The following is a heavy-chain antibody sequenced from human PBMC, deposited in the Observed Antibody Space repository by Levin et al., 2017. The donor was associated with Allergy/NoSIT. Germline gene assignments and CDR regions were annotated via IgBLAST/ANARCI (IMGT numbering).Heavy chain of an antibody. Sequence: GASVKVSCKASGGTFSSYAISWVRQAPGQGLEWMGGIIPIFGTANYAQKFQGRVTITADKSTSTAYMELSSLRSEDTAVYYCARDGTVTTQGNYYYYGMDVWGQGTTVTVSS. D-gene: IGHD4-11*01. CDR3: ARDGTVTTQGNYYYYGMDV. CDR2: IIPIFGTA. J-gene: IGHJ6*02. CDR1: GGTFSSYA. V-gene: IGHV1-69*06.